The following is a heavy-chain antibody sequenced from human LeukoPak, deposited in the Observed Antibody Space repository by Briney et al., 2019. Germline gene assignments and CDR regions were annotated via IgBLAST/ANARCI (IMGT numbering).Heavy chain of an antibody. CDR3: ARDRGYCSGGSCFDDAFDT. CDR1: GGSIRSSYYY. D-gene: IGHD2-15*01. Sequence: SGTLSLTCTVSGGSIRSSYYYWGWIRQPPGKGLEWIGSIYDSGSTYYNPSLKSRVTISVDTSKNQFSLKLNPVTAADTAVYYCARDRGYCSGGSCFDDAFDTWGQGTMVTVSS. J-gene: IGHJ3*02. CDR2: IYDSGST. V-gene: IGHV4-39*02.